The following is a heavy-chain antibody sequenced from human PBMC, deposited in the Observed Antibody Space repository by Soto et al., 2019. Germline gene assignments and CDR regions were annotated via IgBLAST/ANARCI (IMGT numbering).Heavy chain of an antibody. CDR3: ARDWGTGFYQLDS. V-gene: IGHV4-4*02. CDR1: GGSINSSNW. J-gene: IGHJ4*02. Sequence: SETLSLTCAVSGGSINSSNWWTWVRQTPGQGLEWIGEIYPSGTTNYNPSLKTRVTISLDKSTNQFSLRLTSVTAADTAVYYCARDWGTGFYQLDSWGQGTLVTVSS. CDR2: IYPSGTT. D-gene: IGHD2-2*01.